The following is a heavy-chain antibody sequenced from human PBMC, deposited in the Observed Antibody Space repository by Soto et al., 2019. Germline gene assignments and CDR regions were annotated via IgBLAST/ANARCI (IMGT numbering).Heavy chain of an antibody. CDR1: GFTFSAYS. CDR2: IDISSGNI. J-gene: IGHJ5*02. CDR3: ARYGSSNWFDT. Sequence: GGSLRLSCAASGFTFSAYSMNRVRRAPGKGLEWVSSIDISSGNIYYADSVKGRFTISRDNAKNSLYLQMNSLRAEDTAVYYCARYGSSNWFDTWGQGTLVTVSS. D-gene: IGHD6-6*01. V-gene: IGHV3-21*01.